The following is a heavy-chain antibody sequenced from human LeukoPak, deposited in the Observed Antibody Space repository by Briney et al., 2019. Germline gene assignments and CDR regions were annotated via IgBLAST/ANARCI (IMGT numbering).Heavy chain of an antibody. Sequence: PGGSLRLSCAASGFTFSSYAMSWARQAPGKGLEWVSAISGSGGSTYYADSVKGRFTISRDNSKNTLYLQMNSLRAEDTAVYYCATLIPDYYDSSGYYGDYYYYGMDVWGQGTTVTVSS. J-gene: IGHJ6*02. D-gene: IGHD3-22*01. V-gene: IGHV3-23*01. CDR1: GFTFSSYA. CDR2: ISGSGGST. CDR3: ATLIPDYYDSSGYYGDYYYYGMDV.